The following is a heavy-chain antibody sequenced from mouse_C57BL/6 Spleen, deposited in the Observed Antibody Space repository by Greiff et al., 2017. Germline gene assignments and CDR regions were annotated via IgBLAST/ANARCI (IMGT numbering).Heavy chain of an antibody. J-gene: IGHJ4*01. CDR1: GFSLTSYG. CDR2: IWRGGSK. V-gene: IGHV2-5*01. CDR3: AKRDDDGSSYYAMDY. D-gene: IGHD1-1*01. Sequence: QVQLQQSGPGLVQPSQSLSISCTVSGFSLTSYGVHWVRQSPGKGLEWLGVIWRGGSKDYNAAFMSRLSITTANSKGHVFFKMNSLQADDTAIDYCAKRDDDGSSYYAMDYWGQGTSVTVSA.